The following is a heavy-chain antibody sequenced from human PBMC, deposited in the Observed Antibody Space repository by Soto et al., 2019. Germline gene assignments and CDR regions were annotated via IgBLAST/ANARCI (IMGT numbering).Heavy chain of an antibody. CDR3: ARLVAAGITYYFDS. CDR1: AFSLSSSGLG. J-gene: IGHJ4*02. D-gene: IGHD2-21*01. CDR2: IYWDDDK. V-gene: IGHV2-5*02. Sequence: SGPTLVNPTQTLTLTCTFSAFSLSSSGLGVGWIRQPPGKALEWLTFIYWDDDKRYSPSLKSRLTITKDTSKNQVVLTMTNMDPVDTATYYCARLVAAGITYYFDSWGQGTLVTVSS.